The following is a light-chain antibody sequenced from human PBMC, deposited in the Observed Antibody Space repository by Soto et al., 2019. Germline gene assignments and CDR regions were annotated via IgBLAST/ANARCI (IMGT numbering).Light chain of an antibody. V-gene: IGKV3-15*01. Sequence: EIVMTQSPDTLSVSPGERVTLSCRASQSVTSSLAWYQQRPGQAPRLLIYGASTRATGIPARFSGSGSGTEFTLTISSLQSEDFAVYYCQQYNNWWTFGQGTKVEIK. CDR3: QQYNNWWT. CDR1: QSVTSS. J-gene: IGKJ1*01. CDR2: GAS.